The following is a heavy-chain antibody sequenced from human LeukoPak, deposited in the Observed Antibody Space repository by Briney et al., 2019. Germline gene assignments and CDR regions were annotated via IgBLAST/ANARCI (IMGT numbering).Heavy chain of an antibody. Sequence: SETLSLTRNVSGSSISNGFFWAWIRQSPGKGLEWIGRIQIGGDSYYNPSLKSRTTMSLDTSKNQFSLKLTSVTAADTAVFYCARGMGRFCTSSSCYLSFVYWGQGTLVTVSS. D-gene: IGHD2-2*01. V-gene: IGHV4-38-2*02. CDR2: IQIGGDS. CDR1: GSSISNGFF. J-gene: IGHJ4*02. CDR3: ARGMGRFCTSSSCYLSFVY.